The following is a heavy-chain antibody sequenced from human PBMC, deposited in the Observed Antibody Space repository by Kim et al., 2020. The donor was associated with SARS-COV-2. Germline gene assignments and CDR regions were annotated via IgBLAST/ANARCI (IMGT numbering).Heavy chain of an antibody. CDR3: ARDHSYCSSTSCQDPYNWFDP. CDR1: GGSISSGGYY. V-gene: IGHV4-31*03. Sequence: SETLSLTCTVSGGSISSGGYYWSWIRQHPGKGLEWIGYIYYSGSTYYNPSLKSRVTISVDTSKNQFSLKLSSVTAADTAVYYCARDHSYCSSTSCQDPYNWFDPWGQGTLVTVSS. J-gene: IGHJ5*02. CDR2: IYYSGST. D-gene: IGHD2-2*01.